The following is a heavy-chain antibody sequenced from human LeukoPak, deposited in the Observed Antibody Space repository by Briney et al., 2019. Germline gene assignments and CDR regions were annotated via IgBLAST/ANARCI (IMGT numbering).Heavy chain of an antibody. J-gene: IGHJ4*02. CDR2: ISGSGGSI. V-gene: IGHV3-23*01. CDR1: GFTFSSYA. Sequence: GGSLRLSCAASGFTFSSYAMSWVRQAPGKGLEWVSAISGSGGSIYYADSVKGRFTISRDNSKNTLYLQMNSLRAEDTAVYYCAKGLDYDSSGSDYWGQGTLVTVSS. CDR3: AKGLDYDSSGSDY. D-gene: IGHD3-22*01.